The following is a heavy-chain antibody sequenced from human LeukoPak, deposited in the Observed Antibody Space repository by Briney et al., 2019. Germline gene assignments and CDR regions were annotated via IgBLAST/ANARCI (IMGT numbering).Heavy chain of an antibody. CDR2: ISSSGSTI. D-gene: IGHD6-19*01. J-gene: IGHJ4*02. CDR1: GFTFSSYE. Sequence: PGGSLRLSCAASGFTFSSYEMNWVRQAPGKGLEWVSYISSSGSTIYYADSVKGRFTTSRDNAKNSLYLQMNSLRAEDTAVYYCARDSGEGIAVAQSDYWGQGTLVTVSS. V-gene: IGHV3-48*03. CDR3: ARDSGEGIAVAQSDY.